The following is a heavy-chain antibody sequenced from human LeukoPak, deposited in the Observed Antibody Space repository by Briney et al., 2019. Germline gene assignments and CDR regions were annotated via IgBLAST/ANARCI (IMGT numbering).Heavy chain of an antibody. CDR3: LVVPAASYMDV. V-gene: IGHV3-23*01. Sequence: GGSLRLSCAASGFTFSGFAMSRVRRTPGKGLEWVSGISGSGDNTLYADSVKGRFTISRDNSKNTLYLQMNSLRAEDTAVYYCLVVPAASYMDVWGKGTTVTVSS. CDR2: ISGSGDNT. D-gene: IGHD2-2*01. CDR1: GFTFSGFA. J-gene: IGHJ6*03.